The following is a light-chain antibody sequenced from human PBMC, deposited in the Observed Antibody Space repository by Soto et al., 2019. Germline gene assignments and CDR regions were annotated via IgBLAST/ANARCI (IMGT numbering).Light chain of an antibody. V-gene: IGLV1-44*01. J-gene: IGLJ3*02. CDR3: AAWDDSLNGWV. Sequence: QSVLTQAPSASGTPGQRVTISCSGSSSNIGSNTVTWYQQVPGTAPKLLIYSNDQRPSGVPDRFSDSKSGTSASLAIAGLQSEDEADYYCAAWDDSLNGWVFGGGTKVTVL. CDR1: SSNIGSNT. CDR2: SND.